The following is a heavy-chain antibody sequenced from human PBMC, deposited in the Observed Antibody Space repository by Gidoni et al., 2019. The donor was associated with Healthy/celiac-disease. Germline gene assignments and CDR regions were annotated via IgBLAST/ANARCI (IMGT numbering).Heavy chain of an antibody. Sequence: EVQLLESGGGLVQPGGSLRLSCAASGFTFSSYAMSWVRQAPGKGLEWVSAISGSGGSKYYADSVKGRFTISRDNSKNTLYLQMNSLRAEDTAVYYCAKDASPYDILTGYLGYWGQGTLVTVSS. CDR3: AKDASPYDILTGYLGY. D-gene: IGHD3-9*01. V-gene: IGHV3-23*01. J-gene: IGHJ4*02. CDR2: ISGSGGSK. CDR1: GFTFSSYA.